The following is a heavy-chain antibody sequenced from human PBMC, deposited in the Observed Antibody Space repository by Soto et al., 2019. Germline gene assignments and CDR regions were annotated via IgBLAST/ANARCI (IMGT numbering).Heavy chain of an antibody. D-gene: IGHD3-3*01. Sequence: GGSLRLSCAASGFNFSSYAMSWVRQAPGKGLEWVSAISGSGGSTYYADSVKGRFTISRDNSKNTLYLQMNSLRAEDTAVYYVAKDWRIRDGGDAFDIWGQGTMVTVSS. CDR2: ISGSGGST. CDR3: AKDWRIRDGGDAFDI. J-gene: IGHJ3*02. CDR1: GFNFSSYA. V-gene: IGHV3-23*01.